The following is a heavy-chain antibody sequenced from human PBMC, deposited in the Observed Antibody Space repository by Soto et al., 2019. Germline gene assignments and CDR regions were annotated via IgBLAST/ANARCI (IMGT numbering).Heavy chain of an antibody. CDR2: INLSAGST. CDR3: ASRDPDTLTNYSYSMDV. J-gene: IGHJ6*02. D-gene: IGHD3-9*01. CDR1: GHTFTSYY. Sequence: EASVKVSCKASGHTFTSYYMHWVRQAPGQGLEWIGIINLSAGSTSYAQKFQGRVTITRDTSTSTVYMDMSSLRSEDTAVYYCASRDPDTLTNYSYSMDVWGQGTTVTVSS. V-gene: IGHV1-46*01.